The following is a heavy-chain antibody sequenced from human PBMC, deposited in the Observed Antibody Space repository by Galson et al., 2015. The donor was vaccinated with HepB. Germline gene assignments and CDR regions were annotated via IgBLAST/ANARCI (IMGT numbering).Heavy chain of an antibody. V-gene: IGHV3-73*01. CDR2: IRSEANSYTT. J-gene: IGHJ4*02. CDR3: TGGGAAARPGY. D-gene: IGHD6-6*01. Sequence: SLRLSCAASGFTFSGSAMHWVRQASGKGLEWVGRIRSEANSYTTAYAVSGKGRFTISRGDSKHTTYLQMNRLKTEDTAVYYCTGGGAAARPGYWGQGTLVTVSS. CDR1: GFTFSGSA.